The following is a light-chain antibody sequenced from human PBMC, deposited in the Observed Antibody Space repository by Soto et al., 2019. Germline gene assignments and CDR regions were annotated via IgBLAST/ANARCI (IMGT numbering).Light chain of an antibody. J-gene: IGKJ2*01. CDR2: GAS. Sequence: EVVMTQSPATLSVSPGDRATLSCRASQSVDTNVAWYQQKPGQAPRLLVHGASTRATGVPARFTGIGSGTDFTLTISGLHSDDFAVYYCQQYYNWPPYTFGQGTKLQIK. CDR3: QQYYNWPPYT. CDR1: QSVDTN. V-gene: IGKV3-15*01.